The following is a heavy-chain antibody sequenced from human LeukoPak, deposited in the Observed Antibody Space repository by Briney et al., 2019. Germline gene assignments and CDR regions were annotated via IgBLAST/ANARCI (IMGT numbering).Heavy chain of an antibody. D-gene: IGHD1-20*01. Sequence: GGSLRLSCAASGFTFSGYAMSWVRQAPGKGLEWVSAISGSGGSTYYADSVKGRFTISRDNSKNTLYLQMNSLRAEDTAVYYCAKRGITGTTPRTRSYYFDYWGQGTLVTVSS. CDR3: AKRGITGTTPRTRSYYFDY. V-gene: IGHV3-23*01. CDR2: ISGSGGST. CDR1: GFTFSGYA. J-gene: IGHJ4*02.